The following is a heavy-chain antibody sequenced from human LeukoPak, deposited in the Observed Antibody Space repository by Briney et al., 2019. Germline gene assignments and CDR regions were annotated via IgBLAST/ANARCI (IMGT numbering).Heavy chain of an antibody. Sequence: PGGSLRLSCAASGFDFSSYWISWVRQAPGKGLEWVANIKQGGREKFYVDSVKGRFSLSRDYAKKSVYLEMNSLRVDDTAVYYCARDALRARYFDLWGRGTLVTVSS. D-gene: IGHD3-10*01. CDR1: GFDFSSYW. CDR2: IKQGGREK. J-gene: IGHJ2*01. CDR3: ARDALRARYFDL. V-gene: IGHV3-7*01.